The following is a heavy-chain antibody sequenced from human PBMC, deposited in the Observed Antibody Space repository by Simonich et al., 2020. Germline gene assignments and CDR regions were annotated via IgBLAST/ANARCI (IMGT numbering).Heavy chain of an antibody. V-gene: IGHV3-53*01. Sequence: EVQLVESGGGLIQPGGSLRLSCAASGFTVSSNYMSWVRQAPGKGLEWVSVIYGGGSTYYADSVKGRFTISRDNPKNTLYLQINSLRAEDTAVYYCARWTATGYYFDYWGQGTLVTVSS. J-gene: IGHJ4*02. D-gene: IGHD1-1*01. CDR3: ARWTATGYYFDY. CDR2: IYGGGST. CDR1: GFTVSSNY.